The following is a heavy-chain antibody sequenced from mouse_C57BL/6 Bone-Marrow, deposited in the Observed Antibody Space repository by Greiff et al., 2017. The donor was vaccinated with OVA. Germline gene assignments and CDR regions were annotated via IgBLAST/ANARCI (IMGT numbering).Heavy chain of an antibody. Sequence: EVMLVESGGGLVQPGGSRNLSCAASGFTFSSFGMHWVRQAPEKGLEWVAYISSGSNTIYYADTVRGRFTISRDNPKNTLFLQMTSLRSEDTAMYYCTRGGNWDDFDYWGKGTTLTVSS. V-gene: IGHV5-17*02. CDR2: ISSGSNTI. CDR3: TRGGNWDDFDY. CDR1: GFTFSSFG. D-gene: IGHD4-1*01. J-gene: IGHJ2*01.